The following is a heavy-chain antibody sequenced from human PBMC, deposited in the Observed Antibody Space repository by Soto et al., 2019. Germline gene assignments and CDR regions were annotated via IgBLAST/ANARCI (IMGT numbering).Heavy chain of an antibody. CDR1: GYTFTSYG. CDR3: ASIPGSGSYYGGSHDYYMDV. V-gene: IGHV1-18*01. Sequence: QVQLVQSGAEVKKPGASVKVSCKASGYTFTSYGISWVRQAPGQGLEWMGWISAYNGNTNYAQKLQGRVTMTTATWPGTAYMALRRVRSDDTAVYYCASIPGSGSYYGGSHDYYMDVWGKGTTVTVSS. CDR2: ISAYNGNT. J-gene: IGHJ6*03. D-gene: IGHD3-10*01.